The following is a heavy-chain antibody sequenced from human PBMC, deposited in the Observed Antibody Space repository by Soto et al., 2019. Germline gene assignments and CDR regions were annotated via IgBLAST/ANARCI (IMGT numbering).Heavy chain of an antibody. CDR1: GGSFSGYY. Sequence: SETLSLPCAVYGGSFSGYYWSWIRQPPGKGLEWIGEINHSGSTNYNPSLKSRVTISVDTSKNQFALKLSSVTARDTHVYYSARGRRPYYNDSSRAFSDYWGKGTLVTVSS. V-gene: IGHV4-34*01. D-gene: IGHD3-22*01. J-gene: IGHJ4*02. CDR3: ARGRRPYYNDSSRAFSDY. CDR2: INHSGST.